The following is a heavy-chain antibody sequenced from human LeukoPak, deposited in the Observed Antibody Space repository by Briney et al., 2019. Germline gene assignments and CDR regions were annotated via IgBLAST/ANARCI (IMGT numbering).Heavy chain of an antibody. Sequence: SETLTLTCAVSGDSLSSHDWTWIRQAPGKGLEWIGHISQIGRTNYSRSLKRRVTISLDTSNNQFSLKLRSVTAADTAVYYCARDLVTVTKGFDIWGQGTMVSVSS. CDR1: GDSLSSHD. CDR3: ARDLVTVTKGFDI. CDR2: ISQIGRT. V-gene: IGHV4-59*11. D-gene: IGHD4-17*01. J-gene: IGHJ3*02.